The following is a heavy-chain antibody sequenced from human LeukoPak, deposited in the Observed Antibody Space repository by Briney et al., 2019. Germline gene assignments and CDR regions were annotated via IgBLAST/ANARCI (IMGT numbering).Heavy chain of an antibody. J-gene: IGHJ4*02. D-gene: IGHD3-10*01. V-gene: IGHV4-59*08. Sequence: SETLSLTCSISGDSIRRNYWSWIRQPPGKGLEWIGYIHYSGNTNYNPSLKSRVSISVDTSRNQFSLKLTSVTAADTAVYYCAAYRSGTHYNSYYFDDWGQGTLVTVSS. CDR1: GDSIRRNY. CDR3: AAYRSGTHYNSYYFDD. CDR2: IHYSGNT.